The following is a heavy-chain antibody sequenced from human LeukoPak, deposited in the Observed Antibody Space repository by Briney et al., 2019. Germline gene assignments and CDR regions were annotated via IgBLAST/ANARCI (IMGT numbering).Heavy chain of an antibody. D-gene: IGHD2-15*01. CDR3: ARDRVVVATTTPPYWYFDL. CDR2: IKQDGSEK. CDR1: GFTFSSYW. V-gene: IGHV3-7*03. Sequence: GGSLRLSCAASGFTFSSYWMSWVRQAPGKGLEWVANIKQDGSEKYYVDSVKGRFTISRDNAKNSLFLHMNSLRVEDTALYHCARDRVVVATTTPPYWYFDLWGRGTRVTVSS. J-gene: IGHJ2*01.